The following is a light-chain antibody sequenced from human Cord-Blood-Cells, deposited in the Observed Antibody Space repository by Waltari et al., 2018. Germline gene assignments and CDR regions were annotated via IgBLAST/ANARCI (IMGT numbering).Light chain of an antibody. Sequence: QSALTQPASVSGSPGQSITIPCTGPSSDVGSYTLVPWYQQHPGKAPKLMIYEGSKRPSGVSNRVSGSKSGNTASLTISGLPGEDEADYFCCSYAGSITWVFGGGTKLTVL. V-gene: IGLV2-23*01. CDR3: CSYAGSITWV. J-gene: IGLJ3*02. CDR2: EGS. CDR1: SSDVGSYTL.